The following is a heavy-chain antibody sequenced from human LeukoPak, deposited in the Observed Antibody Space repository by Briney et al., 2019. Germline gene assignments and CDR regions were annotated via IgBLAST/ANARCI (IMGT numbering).Heavy chain of an antibody. Sequence: PGGSLRLSCAASGFTFDDYGMSWVRQAPGKGLEWVSGINWNGGSTGYADSVKGRFTISRDNAKNSLYLQMNSLRAEDTAVYYCARDWAPYYYDSSGYSMFAFDIWGQGTMVTVSS. CDR1: GFTFDDYG. V-gene: IGHV3-20*04. D-gene: IGHD3-22*01. CDR2: INWNGGST. J-gene: IGHJ3*02. CDR3: ARDWAPYYYDSSGYSMFAFDI.